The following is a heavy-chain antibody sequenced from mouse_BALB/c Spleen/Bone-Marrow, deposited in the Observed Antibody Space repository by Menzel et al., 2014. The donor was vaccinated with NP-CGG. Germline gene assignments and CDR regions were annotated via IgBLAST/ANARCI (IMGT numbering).Heavy chain of an antibody. Sequence: VQLQQSGGGLVQPGGSLKLSCVASGFTFSSYGMSWVRQTPDKRLELVATINNNGGSTYYPDSVKGQFTISRDNAKNTLYLQMSSLKSEDTAMYYCARVYGWYFDVWGAGTMVTVSS. CDR1: GFTFSSYG. V-gene: IGHV5-6-3*01. D-gene: IGHD1-1*01. CDR3: ARVYGWYFDV. J-gene: IGHJ1*01. CDR2: INNNGGST.